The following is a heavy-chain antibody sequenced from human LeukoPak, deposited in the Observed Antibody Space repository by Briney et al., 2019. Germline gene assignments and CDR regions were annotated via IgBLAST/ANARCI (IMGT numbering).Heavy chain of an antibody. V-gene: IGHV1-18*01. J-gene: IGHJ4*02. CDR3: ARVRGIVATGYFDY. CDR1: GYTFTSYG. Sequence: ASVKVSCKASGYTFTSYGISWVRQAPGQGLAWMGWISAYNGNTNYAQKLQGRVTMTTDTSTSTAYMELRSLRSDDTAVYYCARVRGIVATGYFDYWGQGTLVTVSS. D-gene: IGHD5-12*01. CDR2: ISAYNGNT.